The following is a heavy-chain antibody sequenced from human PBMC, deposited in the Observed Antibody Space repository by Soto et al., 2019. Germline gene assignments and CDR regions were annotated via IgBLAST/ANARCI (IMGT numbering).Heavy chain of an antibody. Sequence: QITLKESGPTLVKPTQTLTLTCSFSGFSLRTVEVGVGWIRQPPGKALEWLSLIYWDDEKRYSPSLKSRLTITKDTSNNQLVLRMTNMDVVDTATYSCARCSSSDWFFDDWGQGTLVTVSS. D-gene: IGHD6-13*01. V-gene: IGHV2-5*02. J-gene: IGHJ4*02. CDR3: ARCSSSDWFFDD. CDR1: GFSLRTVEVG. CDR2: IYWDDEK.